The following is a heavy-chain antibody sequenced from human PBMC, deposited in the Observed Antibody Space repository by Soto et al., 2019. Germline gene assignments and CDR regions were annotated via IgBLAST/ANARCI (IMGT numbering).Heavy chain of an antibody. J-gene: IGHJ4*02. D-gene: IGHD1-1*01. CDR3: ATSPVQSGY. CDR2: VSSDGTNT. CDR1: GFTFSTHW. Sequence: EVQLVESGGGLVQPGGSLRLSCTASGFTFSTHWMHWVRQAPGKGLVWVSRVSSDGTNTIYADSVKGRFTISRDNARNKLDRQVHSLRVEDSAVSYYATSPVQSGYWGQGTLVTVSS. V-gene: IGHV3-74*01.